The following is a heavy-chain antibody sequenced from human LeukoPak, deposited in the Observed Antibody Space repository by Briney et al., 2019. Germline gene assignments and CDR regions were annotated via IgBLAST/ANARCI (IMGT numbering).Heavy chain of an antibody. CDR1: GYTFTGYL. Sequence: ASVKVSCKTSGYTFTGYLMHWVRQAPGQGLQWMEWINPNNGATNFAQRFQGRVTMTRDTSITTAYMELSRLTSDDTAIYFCAPTNSWSYYFDYWGQGTLVTVSS. D-gene: IGHD6-13*01. J-gene: IGHJ4*02. CDR3: APTNSWSYYFDY. V-gene: IGHV1-2*02. CDR2: INPNNGAT.